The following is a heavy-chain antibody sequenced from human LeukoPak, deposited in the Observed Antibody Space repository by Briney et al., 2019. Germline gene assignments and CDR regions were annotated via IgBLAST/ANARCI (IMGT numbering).Heavy chain of an antibody. CDR1: GDSVSSNSGA. CDR3: ARGQTGSGRIFDY. Sequence: SQTLSLTCAISGDSVSSNSGAWNWIRQSPSRGLEWLGRTYYRSKWYNDFAEFVKGRITINPDTSNNQFSLQLNSATPEDTGVYFCARGQTGSGRIFDYWGQGTLVTVSS. V-gene: IGHV6-1*01. CDR2: TYYRSKWYN. D-gene: IGHD2-15*01. J-gene: IGHJ4*02.